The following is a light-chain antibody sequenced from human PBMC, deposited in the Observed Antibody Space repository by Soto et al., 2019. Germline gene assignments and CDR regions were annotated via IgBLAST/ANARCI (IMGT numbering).Light chain of an antibody. CDR2: GAS. CDR3: HQYHSWPPLT. J-gene: IGKJ1*01. V-gene: IGKV3-15*01. CDR1: QSVSSN. Sequence: EIVMTQSPAPLSVSPGERATLSCRASQSVSSNLAWYQQKPGQAPRLLIYGASTRATGIPARFSGSGSGTEFTLTISSLQSEDYAVYYCHQYHSWPPLTFRQGTKVEIK.